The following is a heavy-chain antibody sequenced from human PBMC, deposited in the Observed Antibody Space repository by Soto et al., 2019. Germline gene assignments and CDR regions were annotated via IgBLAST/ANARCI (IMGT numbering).Heavy chain of an antibody. V-gene: IGHV3-64*01. J-gene: IGHJ4*02. Sequence: EVQLVESGGGLVQPGGSLRLSCAASGFTFSSYAMHWVRQAPGKGLEYVSAISSNGGSTYYANSVKGRFTISRDNSKKTLYVQMGSLRGEDMAVYYCARQWVDSYYFDYGGQGTLVTVSS. CDR1: GFTFSSYA. CDR3: ARQWVDSYYFDY. D-gene: IGHD6-19*01. CDR2: ISSNGGST.